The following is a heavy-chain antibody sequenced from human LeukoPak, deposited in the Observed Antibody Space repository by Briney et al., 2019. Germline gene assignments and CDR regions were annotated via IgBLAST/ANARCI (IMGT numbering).Heavy chain of an antibody. Sequence: QSGGSLRLSCAASGFTFSTFAMIWVRQPPGKGLEWVSSIFPSGGEIHYADSVRGRFTISRDNSKSTLSLQMNSLRAEDTAIYYCATYRQVLLPFESWGQGTLVTVPS. V-gene: IGHV3-23*01. D-gene: IGHD2-8*02. J-gene: IGHJ4*02. CDR1: GFTFSTFA. CDR2: IFPSGGEI. CDR3: ATYRQVLLPFES.